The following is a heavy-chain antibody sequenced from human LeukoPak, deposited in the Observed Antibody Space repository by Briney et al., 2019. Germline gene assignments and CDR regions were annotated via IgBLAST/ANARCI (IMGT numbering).Heavy chain of an antibody. CDR1: GFTFSDHY. CDR2: IRNKANSYTT. J-gene: IGHJ4*02. Sequence: GGSLRLSCAASGFTFSDHYMDWVRQVPGKGLEWVGRIRNKANSYTTEYAASVKGRFTISRDDSKNSLYLQMNSLKIEDTAVYYCGRVRGSALSSALPDYWGQGTLVTVSS. D-gene: IGHD2-15*01. CDR3: GRVRGSALSSALPDY. V-gene: IGHV3-72*01.